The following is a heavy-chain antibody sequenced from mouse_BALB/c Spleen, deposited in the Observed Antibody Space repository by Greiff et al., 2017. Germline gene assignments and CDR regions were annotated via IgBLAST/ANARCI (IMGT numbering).Heavy chain of an antibody. D-gene: IGHD2-3*01. Sequence: VQVVESGPGLVAPSQSLSITCTVSGFSLTGYGVNWVRQPPGKGLEWLGMIWGDGSTDYNSALKSRLSISKDNSKSQVFLKMNSLQTDDTARYYCARRGGYYRYYAMDYWGQGTSVTVSS. V-gene: IGHV2-6-7*01. CDR1: GFSLTGYG. J-gene: IGHJ4*01. CDR2: IWGDGST. CDR3: ARRGGYYRYYAMDY.